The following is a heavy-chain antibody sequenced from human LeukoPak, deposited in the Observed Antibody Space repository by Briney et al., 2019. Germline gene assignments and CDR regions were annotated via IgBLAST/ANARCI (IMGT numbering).Heavy chain of an antibody. V-gene: IGHV3-30*18. Sequence: GGSLRLSCAASGFTFSSYGMHWVRQAPGKGLEWVAVISYDGSNKYYADSVKGRFTISRDNSKNTLYLQMNSLRAEDTAVYYCAKEITGYSSGWYDYWGQGTLVTVSS. CDR2: ISYDGSNK. J-gene: IGHJ4*02. CDR3: AKEITGYSSGWYDY. CDR1: GFTFSSYG. D-gene: IGHD6-19*01.